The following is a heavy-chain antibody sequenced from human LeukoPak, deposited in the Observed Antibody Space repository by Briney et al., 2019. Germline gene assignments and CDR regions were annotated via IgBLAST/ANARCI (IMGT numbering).Heavy chain of an antibody. D-gene: IGHD6-13*01. CDR1: GGSISSSNW. CDR3: ARVSGYSSSWGYYYGMDV. Sequence: SGTLALICAVSGGSISSSNWWSWVRQPPGKGLEWIGEIYHSGSTNYNPSLKSRVTISVDKSKNQFSLKLSSVTAADTAVYYCARVSGYSSSWGYYYGMDVWGKGTTVTVSS. CDR2: IYHSGST. V-gene: IGHV4-4*02. J-gene: IGHJ6*04.